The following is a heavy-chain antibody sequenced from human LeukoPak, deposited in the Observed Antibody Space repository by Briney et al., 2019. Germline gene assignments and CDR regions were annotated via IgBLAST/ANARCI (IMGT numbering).Heavy chain of an antibody. J-gene: IGHJ4*02. D-gene: IGHD2-21*02. Sequence: GESLKISCQGSGYNFTNYWIGWVRQMPGKRLEWMGIIYPGDSDTRYSPSFQGQVTISADKSISSAYLQWSSLKASDTAMYYCARQRDSFFDYWGQGTLVTVSS. V-gene: IGHV5-51*01. CDR1: GYNFTNYW. CDR2: IYPGDSDT. CDR3: ARQRDSFFDY.